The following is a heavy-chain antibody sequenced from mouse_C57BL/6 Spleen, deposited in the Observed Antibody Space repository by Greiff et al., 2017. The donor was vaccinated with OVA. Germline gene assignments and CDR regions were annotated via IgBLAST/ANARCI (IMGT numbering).Heavy chain of an antibody. CDR3: ARITGTRGFDY. Sequence: EVQLVESGGGLVKPGGSLKLSCAASGFTFSSYAMSWVRQTPEKRLEWVATISDGGSYTYYPDNVKGRFTISRDNAKNNLYLQMSHLKSEDTAMYYCARITGTRGFDYWGQGTTLTVSS. J-gene: IGHJ2*01. CDR2: ISDGGSYT. V-gene: IGHV5-4*01. CDR1: GFTFSSYA. D-gene: IGHD4-1*01.